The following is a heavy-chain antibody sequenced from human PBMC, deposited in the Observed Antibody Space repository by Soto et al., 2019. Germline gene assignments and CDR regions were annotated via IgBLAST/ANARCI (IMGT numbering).Heavy chain of an antibody. D-gene: IGHD3-10*01. V-gene: IGHV4-30-2*01. J-gene: IGHJ4*02. CDR1: GASITYGAYS. CDR3: ARGGGFDSFDY. Sequence: TLSLTFTVSGASITYGAYSWSWIRQTPGKGLEWIGYINHLETTFYNPSFESRLTLSIDRTKNQFSLNLKSMSAADRAVYFCARGGGFDSFDYWGQRILVTVSS. CDR2: INHLETT.